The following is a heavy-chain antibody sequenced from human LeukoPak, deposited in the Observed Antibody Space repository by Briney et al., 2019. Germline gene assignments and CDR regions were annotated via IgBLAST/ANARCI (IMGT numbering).Heavy chain of an antibody. D-gene: IGHD3-22*01. CDR1: GYSISSGYY. CDR2: IYHSGST. CDR3: ARTSTYYDSSGYNVY. V-gene: IGHV4-38-2*02. J-gene: IGHJ4*02. Sequence: SETLSLTCTVSGYSISSGYYWGWIRPPPGMGLEWIGNIYHSGSTFYNPSLQSRVTISLDTSKNQFSLKLRSVTAADTAVYYCARTSTYYDSSGYNVYWGQGTLVTVSS.